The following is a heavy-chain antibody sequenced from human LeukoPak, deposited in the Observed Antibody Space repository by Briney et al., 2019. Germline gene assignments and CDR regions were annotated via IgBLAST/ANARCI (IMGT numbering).Heavy chain of an antibody. CDR1: GGSISSGSYY. CDR2: IYTSGST. D-gene: IGHD3-22*01. Sequence: SQTLSLTCTVSGGSISSGSYYWSWIRQPAGKGLEWIGRIYTSGSTNYNPSLKSRVTISVDTSKNQFSLKLSSVTAADTAVYYCAREGIDSSGYYIHAFDIWGQGTLVTVSS. CDR3: AREGIDSSGYYIHAFDI. J-gene: IGHJ4*02. V-gene: IGHV4-61*02.